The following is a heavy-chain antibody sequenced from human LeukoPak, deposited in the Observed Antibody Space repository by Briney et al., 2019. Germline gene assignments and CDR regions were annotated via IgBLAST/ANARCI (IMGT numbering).Heavy chain of an antibody. Sequence: GASVKVSCEASGYTFTGYYMHWVRQAPGQGLEWMGWINPNSGGTNYAQKFQGRVTMTRDTSISTAYMELSRLRSDDTAVYYCARDSSSWYAPYFDYWGQGTLVTVSS. CDR3: ARDSSSWYAPYFDY. CDR2: INPNSGGT. D-gene: IGHD6-13*01. J-gene: IGHJ4*02. CDR1: GYTFTGYY. V-gene: IGHV1-2*02.